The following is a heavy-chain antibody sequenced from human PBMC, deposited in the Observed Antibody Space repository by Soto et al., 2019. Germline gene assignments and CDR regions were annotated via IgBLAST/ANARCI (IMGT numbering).Heavy chain of an antibody. CDR1: GGSFTGDY. V-gene: IGHV4-4*07. J-gene: IGHJ4*02. Sequence: SETLSLTCSVSGGSFTGDYWSWIRQPAGKGLQWIGRVFGNGAGTPIYNSLLKSRARMSADPSKRQFSLTLTSVTAADTAVYYCARDLPPYGGRRSPPTGAFEDWGQGIMVT. CDR2: VFGNGAGTP. CDR3: ARDLPPYGGRRSPPTGAFED. D-gene: IGHD2-15*01.